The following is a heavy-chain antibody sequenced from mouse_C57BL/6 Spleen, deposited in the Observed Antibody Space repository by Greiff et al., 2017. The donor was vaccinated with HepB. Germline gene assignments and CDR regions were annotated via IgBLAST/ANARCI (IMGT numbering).Heavy chain of an antibody. CDR1: GFSLTSYG. CDR3: AKKGAYYNAMDY. D-gene: IGHD2-12*01. Sequence: VQGVESGPGLVQPSQSLSITCTVSGFSLTSYGVHWVRQSPGKGLEWLGVIWRGGSTDYNAAFMSRLSITKDNSKSQVFFKMNSLQADDTAIYYCAKKGAYYNAMDYWGQGTSVTVSS. J-gene: IGHJ4*01. V-gene: IGHV2-5*01. CDR2: IWRGGST.